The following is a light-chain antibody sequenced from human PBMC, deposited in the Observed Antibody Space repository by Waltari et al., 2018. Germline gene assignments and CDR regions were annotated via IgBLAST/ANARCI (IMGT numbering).Light chain of an antibody. CDR1: QSISSN. J-gene: IGKJ5*01. V-gene: IGKV3-15*01. Sequence: DIVLTQSPATLSVSPGERATLSCRASQSISSNLAWYQQRPGQAPRLLIYGASTRATGIPVRFSGSGSGTEFTLTISSLQSEDFAVYYCQQYNDWPPRVTFGQGTRLEIK. CDR2: GAS. CDR3: QQYNDWPPRVT.